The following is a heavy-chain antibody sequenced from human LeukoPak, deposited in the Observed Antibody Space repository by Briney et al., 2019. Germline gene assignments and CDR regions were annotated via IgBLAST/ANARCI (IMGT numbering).Heavy chain of an antibody. Sequence: GGSLRLSCAASGLTFSSYAMSWVRQAPGKGLEWVSAISGSGGSTYYADSEKGRFTISRDNSKNTLYLQMNSLSAEDTAVYYCAKSYSSSWYDYWGQGTLVTVSS. V-gene: IGHV3-23*01. CDR1: GLTFSSYA. D-gene: IGHD6-13*01. J-gene: IGHJ4*02. CDR2: ISGSGGST. CDR3: AKSYSSSWYDY.